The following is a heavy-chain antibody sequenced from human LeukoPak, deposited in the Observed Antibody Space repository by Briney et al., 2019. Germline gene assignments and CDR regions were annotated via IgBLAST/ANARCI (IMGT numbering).Heavy chain of an antibody. CDR2: ITSSGNTM. J-gene: IGHJ5*02. V-gene: IGHV3-48*03. D-gene: IGHD4-11*01. Sequence: PGGSLRLSCAASGFTFSSYEMNWVRQAPGKGLEWVSFITSSGNTMYYADSVKGRFTISRDNAKNSLYLQMISLRADDTAVYYCARLRSKYWFDPWGQGTLVTVSS. CDR3: ARLRSKYWFDP. CDR1: GFTFSSYE.